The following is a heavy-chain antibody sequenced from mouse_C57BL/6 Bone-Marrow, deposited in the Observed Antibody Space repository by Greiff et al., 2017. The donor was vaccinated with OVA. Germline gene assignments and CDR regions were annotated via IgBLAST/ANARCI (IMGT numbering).Heavy chain of an antibody. D-gene: IGHD3-1*01. J-gene: IGHJ3*01. CDR3: ARSMGLPAY. CDR2: IRNKANGYTT. CDR1: GFTFTDYY. V-gene: IGHV7-3*01. Sequence: EVQRVESGGGLVQPGGSLSLSCAASGFTFTDYYMSWVRQPPGKALEWLGFIRNKANGYTTEYSASVKGRFTISRDNSQSILYLQMNALRAEDSATYYCARSMGLPAYWGQGTLVTVAA.